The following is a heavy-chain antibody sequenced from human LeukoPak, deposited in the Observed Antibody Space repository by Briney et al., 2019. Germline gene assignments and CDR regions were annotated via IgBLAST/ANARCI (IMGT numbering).Heavy chain of an antibody. CDR1: GYSFTSYW. Sequence: GESLKISCKGPGYSFTSYWIGWVRQMPGKGLEWIGIIYPGDSDTRYSPSFQGQVTISADKSISTAYLQWSSLKASDTAMYYCARINTIAAAATFDYWGQGTLVTVSS. V-gene: IGHV5-51*01. D-gene: IGHD6-13*01. CDR3: ARINTIAAAATFDY. CDR2: IYPGDSDT. J-gene: IGHJ4*02.